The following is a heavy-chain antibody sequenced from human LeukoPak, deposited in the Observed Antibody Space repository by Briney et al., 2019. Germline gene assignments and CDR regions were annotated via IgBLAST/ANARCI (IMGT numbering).Heavy chain of an antibody. J-gene: IGHJ6*03. CDR2: IKQDGSEK. CDR3: AREDYYYYMDV. V-gene: IGHV3-7*01. CDR1: GFTFSSYW. Sequence: GGSLRLSCAASGFTFSSYWMSWVRQAPGKGLEWVANIKQDGSEKYYVDSVKGRFTFSRDNAKNSLYLQMNSLRAEDTAVYYCAREDYYYYMDVWGKGTTVTVSS.